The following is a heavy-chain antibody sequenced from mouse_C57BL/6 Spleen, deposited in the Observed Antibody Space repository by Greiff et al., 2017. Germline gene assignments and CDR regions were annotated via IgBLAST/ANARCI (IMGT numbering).Heavy chain of an antibody. CDR2: IYPRSGNT. Sequence: QVQLKQSGAELARPGASVKLSCKASGYTFTSYGISWVKQRTGQGLEWIGEIYPRSGNTYYNEKFKGKATLTADKSSSTAYMELLSLTSEDSAVFFWANSTAVDYWYFDGWGTGTTVTVSS. D-gene: IGHD1-1*01. J-gene: IGHJ1*03. CDR1: GYTFTSYG. CDR3: ANSTAVDYWYFDG. V-gene: IGHV1-81*01.